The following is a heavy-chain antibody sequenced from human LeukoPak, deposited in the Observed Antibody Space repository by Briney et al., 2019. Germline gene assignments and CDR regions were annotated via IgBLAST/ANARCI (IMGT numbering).Heavy chain of an antibody. CDR2: MKGDGSEK. CDR1: GFTSSSYW. CDR3: TRHEHGYNGWYFDL. D-gene: IGHD3-10*01. V-gene: IGHV3-7*01. J-gene: IGHJ2*01. Sequence: PGGSLRLSCAASGFTSSSYWMSWLRQAPGKGLEWVANMKGDGSEKYYVGSVQGRFTISRDSAKNSLYLQMNSLRAEDTAVYHCTRHEHGYNGWYFDLWGRGTLVSVSS.